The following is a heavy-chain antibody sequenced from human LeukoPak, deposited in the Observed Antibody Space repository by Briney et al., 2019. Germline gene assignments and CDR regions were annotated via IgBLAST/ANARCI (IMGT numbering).Heavy chain of an antibody. CDR3: ASQGLDTVADAFDI. V-gene: IGHV4-34*08. Sequence: KSGGSLRLSCTASGFTFSNAWMSWVRQPPGKGLEWIGEINHSGSTNYNPSLKSRVTISVDTSKNQFSLKLSSVTAADTAVYYCASQGLDTVADAFDIWGQGTMVTVSS. CDR2: INHSGST. J-gene: IGHJ3*02. D-gene: IGHD6-19*01. CDR1: GFTFSNAW.